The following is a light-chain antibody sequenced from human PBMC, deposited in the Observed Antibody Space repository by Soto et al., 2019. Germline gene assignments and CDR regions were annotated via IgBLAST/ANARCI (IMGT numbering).Light chain of an antibody. Sequence: DIQMTQSPSSLSASVGDRVTITCRASQSISSYLNWYQQKPGKAPKLLIYDASSLQSGVPSRFSGSGSGTDFTLTISSLAPEDFATYYFRLSCSTPVNFGGGTKVEIK. CDR2: DAS. J-gene: IGKJ4*01. CDR3: RLSCSTPVN. CDR1: QSISSY. V-gene: IGKV1-39*01.